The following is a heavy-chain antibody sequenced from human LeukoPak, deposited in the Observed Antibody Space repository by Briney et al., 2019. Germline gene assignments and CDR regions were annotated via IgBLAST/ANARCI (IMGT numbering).Heavy chain of an antibody. D-gene: IGHD6-19*01. CDR1: GGTISSYY. V-gene: IGHV4-59*01. CDR3: ARAYSSGWYEG. Sequence: PSETLSLTCTVPGGTISSYYWSWIRQPPGKGLEWVGYIYYSGSTNYNPSLKSRVTISVDTSKNQFSLKLSSVTAADTAVYYCARAYSSGWYEGWGQGTLVTVSS. CDR2: IYYSGST. J-gene: IGHJ4*02.